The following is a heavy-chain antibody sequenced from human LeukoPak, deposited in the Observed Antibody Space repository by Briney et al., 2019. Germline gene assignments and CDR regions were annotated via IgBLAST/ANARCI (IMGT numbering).Heavy chain of an antibody. Sequence: GGSLRLSCEASGFTFSNYAMSWARQAPGKGLEWVSSISGSAITTYYADSVKGRFAISRDNSKNTLYLQMTSLRAEDTAVYYCAKDQRFGDLDDYRGQGTLVTVSS. V-gene: IGHV3-23*01. CDR2: ISGSAITT. CDR3: AKDQRFGDLDDY. D-gene: IGHD3-10*01. CDR1: GFTFSNYA. J-gene: IGHJ4*02.